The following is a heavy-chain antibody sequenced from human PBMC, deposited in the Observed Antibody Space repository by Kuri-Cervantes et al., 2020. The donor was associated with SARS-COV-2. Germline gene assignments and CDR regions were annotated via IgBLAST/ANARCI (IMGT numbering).Heavy chain of an antibody. D-gene: IGHD1-1*01. CDR3: AGEERKGCAFDI. V-gene: IGHV3-64*01. CDR2: IRSNGGTT. Sequence: GESLKISCAASGFTFSSYAMYWVRQAPGKGLEYVPAIRSNGGTTYYANSVKGRFTISRDNSKNTLYLQMGSLRAEDMAVYYCAGEERKGCAFDIWGQGTMVTVSS. J-gene: IGHJ3*02. CDR1: GFTFSSYA.